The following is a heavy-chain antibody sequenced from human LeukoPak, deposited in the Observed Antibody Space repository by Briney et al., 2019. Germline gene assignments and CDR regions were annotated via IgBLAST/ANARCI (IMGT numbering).Heavy chain of an antibody. CDR1: GYTLTELS. Sequence: GASVKVSCKVSGYTLTELSMHWVRQAPGKGLEWMGGFDPEDGETIYAQKFQGRVTMTEDTSTDTAYMELSSLRSEDTAVYYCATDVVGATTAFYFDYWGQGTLVTVSS. V-gene: IGHV1-24*01. CDR3: ATDVVGATTAFYFDY. CDR2: FDPEDGET. J-gene: IGHJ4*02. D-gene: IGHD1-26*01.